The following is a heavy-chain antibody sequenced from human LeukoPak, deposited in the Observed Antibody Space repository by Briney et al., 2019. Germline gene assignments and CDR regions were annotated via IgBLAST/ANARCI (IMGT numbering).Heavy chain of an antibody. CDR1: GFTFSSYA. J-gene: IGHJ4*02. D-gene: IGHD3-22*01. V-gene: IGHV3-23*01. CDR2: ISGSGGST. CDR3: AKADYYDSSGMADY. Sequence: GASLRLSCAASGFTFSSYAMSWVRQAPGKGLEWVSAISGSGGSTYYADSVKGRFTISRDNSKNTLCLQMNSLRAEDTAVYYCAKADYYDSSGMADYWGQGTLVTVSS.